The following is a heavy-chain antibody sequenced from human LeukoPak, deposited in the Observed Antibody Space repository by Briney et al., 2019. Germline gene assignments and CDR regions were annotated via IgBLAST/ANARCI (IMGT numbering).Heavy chain of an antibody. J-gene: IGHJ4*02. CDR1: EFTLSSAW. Sequence: GGSLRLSCVASEFTLSSAWVSWVRQAPGKGLEWVGRLGSKAAGGTTDYAAPVKDRFTISRHDSKNTLYLQVNSLKTEDTAFYYCTAGAYCGQGTLVTVFS. CDR3: TAGAY. V-gene: IGHV3-15*04. CDR2: LGSKAAGGTT.